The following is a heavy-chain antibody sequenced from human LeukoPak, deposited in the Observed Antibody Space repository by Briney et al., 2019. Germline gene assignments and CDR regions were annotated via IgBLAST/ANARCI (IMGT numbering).Heavy chain of an antibody. CDR1: GVTYDAYA. J-gene: IGHJ4*02. CDR2: IKSKTDGGTT. D-gene: IGHD3-22*01. Sequence: GGSLRLSCEASGVTYDAYAIHWVRQAPGKGLEWVGRIKSKTDGGTTDYAAPVKGRFTISRDDSKNTLYLQMNSLKTEDTAVYCCTTGNYYDSSGYPHDYWGQGTLVTVSS. V-gene: IGHV3-15*01. CDR3: TTGNYYDSSGYPHDY.